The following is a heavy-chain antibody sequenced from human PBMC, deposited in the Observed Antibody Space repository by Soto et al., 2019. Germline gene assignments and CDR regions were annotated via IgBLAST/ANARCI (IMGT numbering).Heavy chain of an antibody. Sequence: GGSLRLSCAASGFRFSDYSMNWVRQAPGRGLEWVSYISSSSFAIHYADSVEGRFAISRDNAKNSLYLQMNSLRAEDTAVYYCARVRGQRLDYYYMDVWGKGTTVTVSS. CDR1: GFRFSDYS. J-gene: IGHJ6*03. CDR3: ARVRGQRLDYYYMDV. V-gene: IGHV3-48*01. CDR2: ISSSSFAI. D-gene: IGHD5-12*01.